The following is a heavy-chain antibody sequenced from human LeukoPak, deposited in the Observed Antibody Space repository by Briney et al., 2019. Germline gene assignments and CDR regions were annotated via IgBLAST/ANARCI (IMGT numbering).Heavy chain of an antibody. CDR2: ISYDGSNK. CDR1: GFTFSSYG. V-gene: IGHV3-30*18. J-gene: IGHJ4*02. CDR3: AKGLGELSLYLNTGFDY. D-gene: IGHD3-16*02. Sequence: GRSLRLSCAASGFTFSSYGMHWVRQAPGKGLEWVAVISYDGSNKYYADSVKGRFTISRDNSKNTLYLQMNSLRAEDTAVYYCAKGLGELSLYLNTGFDYWGQGTLVTVSS.